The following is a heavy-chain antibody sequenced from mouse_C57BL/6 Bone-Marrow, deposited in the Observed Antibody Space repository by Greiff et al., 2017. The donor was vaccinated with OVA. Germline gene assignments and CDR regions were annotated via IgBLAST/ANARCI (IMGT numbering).Heavy chain of an antibody. V-gene: IGHV5-6*02. CDR3: ARPHYTSFAY. D-gene: IGHD2-12*01. J-gene: IGHJ3*01. Sequence: DVKVVESGGDLVKPGGSLKLSCAASGFTFSSYGMSWVRQTPDKRLEWVATISSGGSYTYYPDSVKGRFTISRDNAKNTLYLQMSSLKSEDTAMYYCARPHYTSFAYWGQGTLVTVSA. CDR2: ISSGGSYT. CDR1: GFTFSSYG.